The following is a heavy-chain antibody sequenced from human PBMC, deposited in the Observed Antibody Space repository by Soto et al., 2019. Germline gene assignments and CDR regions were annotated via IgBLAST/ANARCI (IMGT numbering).Heavy chain of an antibody. CDR2: FYYSGST. CDR3: ARVFRRYYDSSGYPYPTYYFDY. V-gene: IGHV4-31*03. J-gene: IGHJ4*02. CDR1: GGSISSGGYY. Sequence: QVQLQESGPGLVKPSQTLSLTCTVSGGSISSGGYYWSWIRQHPGKGLEWIGYFYYSGSTYYNPSLKSRVTISVDTSKNQFSLKLSSVTAADTAVYYCARVFRRYYDSSGYPYPTYYFDYWGQGTLVTVSS. D-gene: IGHD3-22*01.